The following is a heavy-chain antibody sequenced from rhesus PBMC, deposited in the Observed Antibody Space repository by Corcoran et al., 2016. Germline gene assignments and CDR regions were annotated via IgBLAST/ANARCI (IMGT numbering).Heavy chain of an antibody. Sequence: QVQLQESGPGLVKPSETLSLTCAVSGYSISRVYFWGWVRLPPRPGLEYIGDITGSSGRSYSNPSLKSRVAISKDTSKNQFSLKLTSVTAADTAVYYCVRELNHDSTYYYFDFWGQGVLVTVSS. V-gene: IGHV4-99*02. J-gene: IGHJ4*01. CDR2: ITGSSGRS. CDR1: GYSISRVYF. CDR3: VRELNHDSTYYYFDF. D-gene: IGHD4-29*01.